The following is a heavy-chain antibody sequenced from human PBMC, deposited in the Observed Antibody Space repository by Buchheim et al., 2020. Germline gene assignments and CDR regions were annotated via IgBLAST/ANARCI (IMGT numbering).Heavy chain of an antibody. CDR2: IYYSGST. V-gene: IGHV4-31*03. D-gene: IGHD2-2*01. CDR1: GGSISSGGYY. J-gene: IGHJ6*02. CDR3: ARAYPGIVIYQLRSGNYGMDV. Sequence: QVQLQESGPGLVKPSQTLSLTCTVSGGSISSGGYYWNWIRQHPGKGLEWIGCIYYSGSTYYNPSLKSRVTISVDTSKNQFSLKLSSVTAADTAVYYCARAYPGIVIYQLRSGNYGMDVWGQGTT.